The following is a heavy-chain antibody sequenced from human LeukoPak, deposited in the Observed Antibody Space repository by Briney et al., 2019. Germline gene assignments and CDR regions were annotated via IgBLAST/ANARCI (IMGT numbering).Heavy chain of an antibody. J-gene: IGHJ4*02. Sequence: GSLRLSCAASGFTVSSNYMSWVRQAPGKGLEWVSVIYSGGSTYYADSVKGRFTISRDNSKNTLYLQMNSLRPEDTAVYYCARAGRSSGWPNFDYWGQGTLVTVSS. D-gene: IGHD6-19*01. V-gene: IGHV3-53*01. CDR2: IYSGGST. CDR3: ARAGRSSGWPNFDY. CDR1: GFTVSSNY.